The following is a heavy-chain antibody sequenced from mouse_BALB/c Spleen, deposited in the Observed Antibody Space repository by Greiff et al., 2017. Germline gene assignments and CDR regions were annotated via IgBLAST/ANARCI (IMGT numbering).Heavy chain of an antibody. Sequence: VQLQQSGTVLARPGASVKMSCKASGYTFTSYWMHWVKQRPGQGLEWIGAIYPGNSDTSYNQKFKGKAKLTAVTSTSTAYMELSSLTNEDSAVYYCTRRVYYDYSFAYWGQGTLVTVSA. CDR2: IYPGNSDT. D-gene: IGHD2-4*01. V-gene: IGHV1-5*01. J-gene: IGHJ3*01. CDR3: TRRVYYDYSFAY. CDR1: GYTFTSYW.